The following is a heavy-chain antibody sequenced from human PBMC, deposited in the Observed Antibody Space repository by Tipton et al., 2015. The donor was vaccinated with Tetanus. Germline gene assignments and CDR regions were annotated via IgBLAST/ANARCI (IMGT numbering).Heavy chain of an antibody. V-gene: IGHV3-21*01. D-gene: IGHD1-26*01. CDR2: ISSTSSYI. J-gene: IGHJ4*02. CDR3: ATGRTLDY. CDR1: GFTFRSYG. Sequence: PRLSCAASGFTFRSYGMHWVRQAPGKGLEWLSSISSTSSYIYYADSVKGRFTVSRDNAKNSLSLQMKSLGDEDTAVYYCATGRTLDYWGQGTRVTVST.